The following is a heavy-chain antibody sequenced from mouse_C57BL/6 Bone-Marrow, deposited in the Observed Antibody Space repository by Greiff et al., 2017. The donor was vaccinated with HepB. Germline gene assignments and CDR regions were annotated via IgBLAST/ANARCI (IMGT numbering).Heavy chain of an antibody. J-gene: IGHJ4*01. D-gene: IGHD2-4*01. Sequence: DVMLVESGGGLVQPGGSLKLSCAASGFTFSDYYMYWVRQTPEKRLEWVAYISNGGGSTYYPDTVKGRFTISRDNAKNTLYLQMSRLKSEDTAMYYCASRYDYGDYYAMDYWGQGTSVTVSS. CDR2: ISNGGGST. CDR3: ASRYDYGDYYAMDY. V-gene: IGHV5-12*01. CDR1: GFTFSDYY.